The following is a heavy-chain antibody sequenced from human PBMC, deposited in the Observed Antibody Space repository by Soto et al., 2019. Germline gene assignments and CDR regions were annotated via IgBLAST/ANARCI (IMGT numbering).Heavy chain of an antibody. D-gene: IGHD3-10*01. Sequence: EVQLLESGGGLVQPGGSLRLSCAASGFTFSSYAMSWVRQAPGKGLEWVSGISWNSGSIGYADSVKGRFTISRDNAKNSLYLQMNSLRAEDTALYYCAKESWGSGGGYFDYWGQGTLVTVSS. V-gene: IGHV3-9*01. CDR3: AKESWGSGGGYFDY. J-gene: IGHJ4*02. CDR1: GFTFSSYA. CDR2: ISWNSGSI.